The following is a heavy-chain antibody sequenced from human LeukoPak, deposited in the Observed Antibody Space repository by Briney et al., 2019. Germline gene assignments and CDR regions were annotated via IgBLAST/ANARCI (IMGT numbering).Heavy chain of an antibody. CDR1: GFTFSSYA. CDR3: ARQAVVVPAARWYNWFDP. D-gene: IGHD2-2*01. CDR2: ISSSSSYI. J-gene: IGHJ5*02. Sequence: GGSLRLSCAASGFTFSSYAMSWVRQAPGKGLEWVSSISSSSSYIYYADSVKGRFTISRDNAKNSLYLQMNSLRAEDTAVYYCARQAVVVPAARWYNWFDPWGQGTLVTVSS. V-gene: IGHV3-21*01.